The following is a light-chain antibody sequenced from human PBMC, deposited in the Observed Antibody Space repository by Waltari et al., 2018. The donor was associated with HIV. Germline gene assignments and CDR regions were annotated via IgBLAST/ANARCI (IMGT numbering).Light chain of an antibody. Sequence: DIQMTQSPSTLSASVGDRVTTTCRASQSITAWLAWYQQKPGKAPKLLIYKASSLQSVVPSRFSGSGSGTEFTLTISSLQPDDCATYYCQQYNSYSHTFGQGTKLEIK. V-gene: IGKV1-5*03. J-gene: IGKJ2*01. CDR2: KAS. CDR3: QQYNSYSHT. CDR1: QSITAW.